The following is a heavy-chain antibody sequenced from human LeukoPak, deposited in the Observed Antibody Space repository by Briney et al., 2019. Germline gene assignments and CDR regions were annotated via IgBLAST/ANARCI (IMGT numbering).Heavy chain of an antibody. CDR3: ASNMGADIVVGPYYYYMDV. Sequence: SETLSLTCTVSGGSISSGSYYWSWIRQPAGKGLEWIGRIYTSGSTNYNPSLKSRVTISVDTSKNQFSLKLSSVTAADTAVYYCASNMGADIVVGPYYYYMDVWGKGTTVTVSS. CDR1: GGSISSGSYY. CDR2: IYTSGST. J-gene: IGHJ6*03. D-gene: IGHD2-15*01. V-gene: IGHV4-61*02.